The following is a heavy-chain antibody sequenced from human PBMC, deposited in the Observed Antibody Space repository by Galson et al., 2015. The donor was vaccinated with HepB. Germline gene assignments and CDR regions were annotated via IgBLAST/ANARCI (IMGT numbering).Heavy chain of an antibody. CDR1: GFTFSSYW. D-gene: IGHD6-13*01. CDR3: TKNGGWYSSTWYSDH. CDR2: IGGDGVST. V-gene: IGHV3-23*01. J-gene: IGHJ5*02. Sequence: SLRLSCAASGFTFSSYWMSWVRQAPGKGLEWVSLIGGDGVSTYYADSVKGRFTISRDNSKNTLYLQMNSLRAEDAAVYYCTKNGGWYSSTWYSDHWGQGTLVTVSS.